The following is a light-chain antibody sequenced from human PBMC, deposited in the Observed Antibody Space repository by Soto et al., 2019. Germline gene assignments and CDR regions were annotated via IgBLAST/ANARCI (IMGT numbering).Light chain of an antibody. J-gene: IGKJ1*01. CDR2: AAS. V-gene: IGKV1-12*02. Sequence: DIQMTQSPSSVSASVGDRVTITCRASQGISSWLAWYPQKPGKAPKLLIYAASSLQSGVPSRFSGSGSGTDFTLTISSLQPEDFATYYCQPANSFPWTFGQGTKVEIK. CDR3: QPANSFPWT. CDR1: QGISSW.